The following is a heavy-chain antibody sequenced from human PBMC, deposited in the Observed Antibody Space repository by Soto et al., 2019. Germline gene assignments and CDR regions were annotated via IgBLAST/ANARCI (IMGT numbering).Heavy chain of an antibody. Sequence: PSETLSLTCPVAGGSLSSGDYYWSWLRQPPGKGLEWIGYIYYSGSTYYNPSLKSRVTISVDTSKNQFTLKLSSVTAADTAVYFCARAGSSGDYIGYWGQGTLVTVSS. CDR2: IYYSGST. V-gene: IGHV4-61*08. J-gene: IGHJ4*02. D-gene: IGHD4-17*01. CDR3: ARAGSSGDYIGY. CDR1: GGSLSSGDYY.